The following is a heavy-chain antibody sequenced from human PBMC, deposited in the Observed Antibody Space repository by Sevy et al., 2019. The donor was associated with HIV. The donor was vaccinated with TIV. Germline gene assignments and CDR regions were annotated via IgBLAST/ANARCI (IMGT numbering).Heavy chain of an antibody. CDR3: AKDDSGWSR. CDR1: GFTFSSYA. V-gene: IGHV3-23*01. CDR2: ISGSGGST. J-gene: IGHJ4*02. D-gene: IGHD6-19*01. Sequence: GESLKISCAASGFTFSSYAMSWVRQAPGKGLEWVSAISGSGGSTYYADSVKGRFTISRDNSKNTLYLQMNSLRAEDTAVYYCAKDDSGWSRWGQGTLVTVSS.